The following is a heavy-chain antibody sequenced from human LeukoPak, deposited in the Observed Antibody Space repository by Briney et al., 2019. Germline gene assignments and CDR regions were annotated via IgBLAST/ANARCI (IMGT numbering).Heavy chain of an antibody. V-gene: IGHV5-10-1*01. D-gene: IGHD2-15*01. Sequence: GEPLKISCKGSGYSFTSYWISWVRQMPGKGLEWMGRIDPSDSYTNYSPSFQGHVTISADKSISTAYLQWSSLKASDTAMYYCARSHQAPYGSPPFDPWGQGTLVTVSS. CDR1: GYSFTSYW. CDR2: IDPSDSYT. J-gene: IGHJ5*02. CDR3: ARSHQAPYGSPPFDP.